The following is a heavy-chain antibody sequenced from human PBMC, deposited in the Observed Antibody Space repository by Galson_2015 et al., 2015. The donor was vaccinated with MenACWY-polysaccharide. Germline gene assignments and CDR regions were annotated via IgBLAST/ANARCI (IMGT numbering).Heavy chain of an antibody. Sequence: SLRLSCAASGYTLSPYVMHWVRQAPGKGLVWVSRLNHDGTIATYADSVRGRFTISRDNDNNRVYLQMNSLRADDTAVYYCTRDWDFKIDYWGQGALVTVSS. D-gene: IGHD3-3*01. V-gene: IGHV3-74*01. CDR3: TRDWDFKIDY. CDR2: LNHDGTIA. CDR1: GYTLSPYV. J-gene: IGHJ4*02.